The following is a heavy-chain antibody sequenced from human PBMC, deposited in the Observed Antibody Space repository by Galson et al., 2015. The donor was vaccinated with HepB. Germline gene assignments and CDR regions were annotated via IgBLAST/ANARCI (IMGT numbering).Heavy chain of an antibody. CDR1: GFTFSSYS. V-gene: IGHV3-48*01. J-gene: IGHJ3*02. CDR3: ARDGVETGYDFWSGYFTYSSKNNAFEI. Sequence: SLRLSCAASGFTFSSYSMNWVRQAPGKGLEWVSYISSSSSTIYYADSVKGRFTISRDNAKNSLYLQMNSLRAEDTAVYYCARDGVETGYDFWSGYFTYSSKNNAFEIWGQGTMVTVSS. D-gene: IGHD3-3*01. CDR2: ISSSSSTI.